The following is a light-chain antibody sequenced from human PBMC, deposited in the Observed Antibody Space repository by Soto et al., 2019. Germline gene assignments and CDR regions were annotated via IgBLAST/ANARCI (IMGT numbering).Light chain of an antibody. CDR2: AAS. Sequence: DIQMTQSPSSLSASVGDRVTITCRASQAISNYLAWYQQRPGKVPTLLIYAASTLQSGVPSRFSASESGTDSTLTISSLQSEDAATYYCQKFNAVPTFGGGTKVEI. CDR1: QAISNY. J-gene: IGKJ4*01. CDR3: QKFNAVPT. V-gene: IGKV1-27*01.